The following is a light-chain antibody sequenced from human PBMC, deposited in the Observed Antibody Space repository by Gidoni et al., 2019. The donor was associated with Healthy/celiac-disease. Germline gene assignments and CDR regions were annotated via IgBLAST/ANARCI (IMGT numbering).Light chain of an antibody. CDR2: DDS. CDR3: QVWDSSSDLLV. Sequence: SYVLTQPPSVSVAPGKTARITCGGNNIGSKSGHWYQKKPGQAPVLVVYDDSDRPSGIPERFSGSNSGNTATLTISRVEAGDEADYYCQVWDSSSDLLVFGGGTKLTVL. V-gene: IGLV3-21*03. J-gene: IGLJ2*01. CDR1: NIGSKS.